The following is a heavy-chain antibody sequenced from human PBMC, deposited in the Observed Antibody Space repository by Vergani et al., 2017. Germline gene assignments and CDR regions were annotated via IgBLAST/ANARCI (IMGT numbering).Heavy chain of an antibody. CDR3: ALLNPPALFDY. J-gene: IGHJ4*02. Sequence: QITLKESGPTLVKPTQTLTLTCTFSGFSLSTSGVGVGWIRQPPGKALEWLPLIYWDDDKRYSPSLKSRLTITKDTSKNQVVLTMTNMDPVDTATYNCALLNPPALFDYWGQGTLVTVSS. CDR2: IYWDDDK. D-gene: IGHD2-2*01. CDR1: GFSLSTSGVG. V-gene: IGHV2-5*02.